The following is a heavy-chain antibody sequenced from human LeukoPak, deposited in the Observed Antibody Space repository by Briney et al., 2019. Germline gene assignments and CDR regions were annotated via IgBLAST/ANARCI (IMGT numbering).Heavy chain of an antibody. CDR2: ISGSGGST. CDR1: GFTFSSYA. Sequence: HPGGSLRLSCAASGFTFSSYAMSWVRQAPGKGLEWVSAISGSGGSTYYADSVKGRFTISRDNSKNTLYLQMNSLRAEDTAVYYCAKDQKPGIAAAGDYWGQGTLVTVSS. J-gene: IGHJ4*02. V-gene: IGHV3-23*01. CDR3: AKDQKPGIAAAGDY. D-gene: IGHD6-13*01.